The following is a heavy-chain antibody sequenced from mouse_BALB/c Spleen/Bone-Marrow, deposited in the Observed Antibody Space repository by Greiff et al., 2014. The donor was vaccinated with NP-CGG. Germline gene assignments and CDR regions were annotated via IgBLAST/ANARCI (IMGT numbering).Heavy chain of an antibody. Sequence: VKLVESGPELVKPGALVKISCKASGYTLTSYDINWVKQRPGQGLEWIGWIYPGDGSTKYNEKSKGKATLTADKSSSTAYMQLSSLTSENSAVYFCARSGDSSGYGFAYWGQGTLVTVSA. CDR2: IYPGDGST. J-gene: IGHJ3*01. V-gene: IGHV1S56*01. CDR3: ARSGDSSGYGFAY. D-gene: IGHD3-2*01. CDR1: GYTLTSYD.